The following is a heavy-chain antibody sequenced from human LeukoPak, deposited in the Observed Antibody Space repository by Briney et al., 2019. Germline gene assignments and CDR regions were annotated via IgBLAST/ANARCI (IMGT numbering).Heavy chain of an antibody. CDR2: ISGSSSSI. CDR3: AKRTLAGTVGDY. J-gene: IGHJ4*02. D-gene: IGHD6-19*01. V-gene: IGHV3-48*01. CDR1: GFTFSSYA. Sequence: PGGSLRLSCAASGFTFSSYAMSWVRQAPGKGLEWVSYISGSSSSIYYADSVKGRFTISRDNAKNSLFLQMNSLRAEDTAVYYCAKRTLAGTVGDYWGQGTLVTVSS.